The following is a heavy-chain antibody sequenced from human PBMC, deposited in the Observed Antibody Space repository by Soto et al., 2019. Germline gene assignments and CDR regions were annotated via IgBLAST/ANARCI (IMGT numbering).Heavy chain of an antibody. D-gene: IGHD3-22*01. J-gene: IGHJ4*02. CDR1: GYSFAGYW. CDR2: IDPSDSQT. V-gene: IGHV5-10-1*01. CDR3: ARQIYDSDTGPNFQYYFES. Sequence: GESLNISCKGSGYSFAGYWITWVRQKPGKGLEWMGRIDPSDSQTYYSPSFRGHVTISVTKSITTVFLQWSSLRASDTAMYYCARQIYDSDTGPNFQYYFESWGQGNPVTVYS.